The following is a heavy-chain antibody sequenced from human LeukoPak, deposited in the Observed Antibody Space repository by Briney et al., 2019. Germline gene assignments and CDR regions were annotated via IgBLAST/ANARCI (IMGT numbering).Heavy chain of an antibody. D-gene: IGHD6-13*01. CDR3: ARVDSSNWYDSRGYFDQ. V-gene: IGHV4-39*07. CDR2: IFYSGST. J-gene: IGHJ4*02. Sequence: SETLSLTCTVSSGSISTSNYYWGWVRQPPGTALEWIGNIFYSGSTYYSPSLKSRVTISLDTSRNQFSLKLSSVTAADTAVYYCARVDSSNWYDSRGYFDQWGQGTLVTVSS. CDR1: SGSISTSNYY.